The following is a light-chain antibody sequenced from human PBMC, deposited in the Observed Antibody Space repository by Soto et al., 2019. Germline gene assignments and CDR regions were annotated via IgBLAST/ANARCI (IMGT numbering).Light chain of an antibody. CDR2: QTS. V-gene: IGKV3D-11*03. Sequence: EIVLKQSAATLSSLPSDRVTLSCRASQYINTRLAWYQHRPGQAPRIIIYQTSIRAAGIPARFSASGSGTDFTLTISRLEPEDLAVYYCQQYDYIVTFCQGTKVDIK. J-gene: IGKJ1*01. CDR3: QQYDYIVT. CDR1: QYINTR.